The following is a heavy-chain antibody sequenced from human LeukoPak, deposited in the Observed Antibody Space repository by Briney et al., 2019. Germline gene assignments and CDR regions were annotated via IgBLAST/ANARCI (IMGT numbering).Heavy chain of an antibody. V-gene: IGHV3-11*01. CDR2: ISSSSSTI. J-gene: IGHJ4*02. CDR1: GFTFSDYY. D-gene: IGHD4-17*01. Sequence: GGSLRLSCAASGFTFSDYYMSWIRQAPGKGLEWVSYISSSSSTIYYADSVKGRFTISRDNAKKSLYLQMNSLRAEDTAVYYCTTDSDYGDYVFLQAHDYWGQGTLVTVSS. CDR3: TTDSDYGDYVFLQAHDY.